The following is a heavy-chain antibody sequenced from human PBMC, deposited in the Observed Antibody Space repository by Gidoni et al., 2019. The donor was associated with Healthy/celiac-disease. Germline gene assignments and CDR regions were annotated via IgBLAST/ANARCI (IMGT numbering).Heavy chain of an antibody. V-gene: IGHV1-46*03. CDR2: INPSGGST. J-gene: IGHJ6*02. D-gene: IGHD3-10*01. CDR1: GSTFTRYY. Sequence: QVQLVQSGAEVKKPGASVKVSCKASGSTFTRYYMHGLRQAPGQGLEWMGIINPSGGSTSYAQQFQGRVTMTRDTATSTVYMELSSLRSEDTAVYYCAIDPDYLWFGESSSNYYYYGMDVWGQGTTVTVSS. CDR3: AIDPDYLWFGESSSNYYYYGMDV.